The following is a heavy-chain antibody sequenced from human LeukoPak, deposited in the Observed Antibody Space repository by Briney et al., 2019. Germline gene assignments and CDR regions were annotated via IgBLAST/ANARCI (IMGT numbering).Heavy chain of an antibody. V-gene: IGHV3-21*01. D-gene: IGHD4-17*01. CDR3: ARGGTVLYYYYGMDV. CDR1: GFTFSSYS. J-gene: IGHJ6*02. CDR2: ISSSSTYI. Sequence: GGSLRLSCAVSGFTFSSYSMNWVRQAPGKGLEWVSSISSSSTYIYYADSVKGRFTISRDNAKNSLYLQMNSLRAEDTAVYYCARGGTVLYYYYGMDVWGQGTMVTVSS.